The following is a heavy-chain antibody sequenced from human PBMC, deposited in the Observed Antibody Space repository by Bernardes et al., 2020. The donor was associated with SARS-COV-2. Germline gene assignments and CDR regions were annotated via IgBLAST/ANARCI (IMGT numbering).Heavy chain of an antibody. D-gene: IGHD1-7*01. J-gene: IGHJ6*02. CDR2: IWYDGSNK. CDR3: ARDGTPTDYFHYYYFGLDV. Sequence: GGSLRLSCAASGFNFNKYGMHWVRQAPGKGLEWVAVIWYDGSNKYYADSVKGRFTISRDNSKNTLYLQMNSLRAEDTAVYYCARDGTPTDYFHYYYFGLDVWGQGTTVTVSS. V-gene: IGHV3-33*01. CDR1: GFNFNKYG.